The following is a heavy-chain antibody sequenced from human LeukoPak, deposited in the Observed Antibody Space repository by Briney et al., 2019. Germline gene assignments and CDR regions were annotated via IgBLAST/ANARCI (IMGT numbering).Heavy chain of an antibody. V-gene: IGHV4-59*01. CDR2: IYYSGST. CDR1: GGSISSYY. CDR3: AREVSSPPIYYYYYMDV. D-gene: IGHD6-13*01. Sequence: SETLSLTCTVSGGSISSYYWSWIRQPPGKGLEWIGYIYYSGSTNYNPSLKSRVTISVDTSKNQFSLKLSSVTAADTAVYYCAREVSSPPIYYYYYMDVWGKGTTVTVSS. J-gene: IGHJ6*03.